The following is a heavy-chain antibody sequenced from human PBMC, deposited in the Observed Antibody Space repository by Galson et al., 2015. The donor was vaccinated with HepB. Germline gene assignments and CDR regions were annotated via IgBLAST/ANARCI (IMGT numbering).Heavy chain of an antibody. D-gene: IGHD4-17*01. CDR1: GGSISSYY. CDR3: ARDGGSYSMTTGNYHYYGMDV. V-gene: IGHV4-59*01. CDR2: IYYSGST. J-gene: IGHJ6*02. Sequence: SETLSLTCTVSGGSISSYYWSWIRQPPGKGLEWIGYIYYSGSTNYNPSLKSRVTISVDTSKNQFSLKLSSVTAADTAVYYCARDGGSYSMTTGNYHYYGMDVWGQGTTVTVSS.